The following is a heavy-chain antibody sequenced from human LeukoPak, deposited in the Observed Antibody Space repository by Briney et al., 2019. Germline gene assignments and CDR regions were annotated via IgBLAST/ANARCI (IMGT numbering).Heavy chain of an antibody. V-gene: IGHV4-38-2*01. J-gene: IGHJ5*02. CDR3: ARHLRYCSSTSCYSVWFDP. Sequence: SETLSLTCAVSGYSISSGYYWGWIRQPPGKGLGWIGSIYHSGSTYYNSSLKSRVTISVDTSKNQFSLKLSSVTAADTAVYYCARHLRYCSSTSCYSVWFDPWGQGTLVTVSS. CDR1: GYSISSGYY. CDR2: IYHSGST. D-gene: IGHD2-2*02.